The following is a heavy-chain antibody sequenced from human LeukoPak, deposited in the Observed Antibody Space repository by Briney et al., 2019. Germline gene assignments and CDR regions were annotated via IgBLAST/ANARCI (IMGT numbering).Heavy chain of an antibody. V-gene: IGHV1-2*02. CDR3: ARGEIDGPDFDQ. D-gene: IGHD5-24*01. J-gene: IGHJ4*02. CDR1: GYTFTAYY. Sequence: ASVKVSCKASGYTFTAYYMHWVRQAPGQGLEWMGWINANSGGINYAQKFQGRVTMTRDTSITTAYMEVSGLTSDDTAVYFCARGEIDGPDFDQWGQGTLVTVSS. CDR2: INANSGGI.